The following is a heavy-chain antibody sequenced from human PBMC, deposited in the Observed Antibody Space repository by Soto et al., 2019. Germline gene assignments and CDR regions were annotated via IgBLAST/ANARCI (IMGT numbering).Heavy chain of an antibody. J-gene: IGHJ4*02. Sequence: QITLKASGPTLVKPTQHLTLTCTFSGFSLGGARVGVGWMRQPQAKALVWVALTYWADDTPVGLSLKNRLTLTTVSSKKEAVLTMPYMDPAETGTYYCARAHVPAVPIQSIDSWGQGAPVTVSS. V-gene: IGHV2-5*05. CDR1: GFSLGGARVG. CDR3: ARAHVPAVPIQSIDS. CDR2: TYWADDT. D-gene: IGHD3-10*01.